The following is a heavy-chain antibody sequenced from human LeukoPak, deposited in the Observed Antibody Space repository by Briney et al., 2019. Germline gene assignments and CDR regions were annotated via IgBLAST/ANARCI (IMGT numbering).Heavy chain of an antibody. Sequence: PSETLSLTCTVSGGSISSSSYYWGWIRQPPGKGLEWIGSIYYSGSTYYNPSLKSRVTISVDTSRNQFSLKLSSVTAADTAVYYCARQRQQLAHIFDWGQGTLVTVSS. J-gene: IGHJ4*02. CDR3: ARQRQQLAHIFD. CDR2: IYYSGST. D-gene: IGHD6-13*01. CDR1: GGSISSSSYY. V-gene: IGHV4-39*07.